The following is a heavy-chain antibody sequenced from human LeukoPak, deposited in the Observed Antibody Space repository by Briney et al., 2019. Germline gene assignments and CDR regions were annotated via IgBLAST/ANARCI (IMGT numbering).Heavy chain of an antibody. V-gene: IGHV4-30-4*08. D-gene: IGHD2-21*01. Sequence: SETLSLTCTVSGGSISSGDYYWSWIRQPPGKGLEWLGYIYFSGNTYYNPSLRSRLTISIDTSKNHFSLKLNSVTAADTAVYYCARGGIPDYWGQGILVTVSS. CDR1: GGSISSGDYY. J-gene: IGHJ4*02. CDR2: IYFSGNT. CDR3: ARGGIPDY.